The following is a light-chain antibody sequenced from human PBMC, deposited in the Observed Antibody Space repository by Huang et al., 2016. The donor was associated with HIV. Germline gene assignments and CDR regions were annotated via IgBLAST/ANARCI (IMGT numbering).Light chain of an antibody. Sequence: EIVLTQSPGTLSLSPGERATLSCRASQTISSSYLAWYQQKPGQAPRLLIYVASSSATGIPDRFSGSGSGTDFTLTISRLEPEDFAVYYCQQYNNSPWTFGQGTKVEIK. CDR1: QTISSSY. CDR2: VAS. V-gene: IGKV3-20*01. J-gene: IGKJ1*01. CDR3: QQYNNSPWT.